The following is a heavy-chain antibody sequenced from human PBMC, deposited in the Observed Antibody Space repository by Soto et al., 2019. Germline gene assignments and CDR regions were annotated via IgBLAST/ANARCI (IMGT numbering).Heavy chain of an antibody. V-gene: IGHV3-74*01. CDR3: ERQYSSSSRNDACDI. CDR1: GFTFSSYW. J-gene: IGHJ3*02. Sequence: GGSLRLSCAASGFTFSSYWMHWVRQAPGKGLVWVSRINSDGSSTSYADSVKGRFTISRDNAKNTLYLQMNSLRAEDTAVYYCERQYSSSSRNDACDIWGQGTMVTVSS. D-gene: IGHD6-6*01. CDR2: INSDGSST.